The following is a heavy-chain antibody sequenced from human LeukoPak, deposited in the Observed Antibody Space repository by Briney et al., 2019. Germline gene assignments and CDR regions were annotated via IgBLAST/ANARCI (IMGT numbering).Heavy chain of an antibody. CDR3: ATHFTTMALGFDY. Sequence: TGGSLRLSCAVSEFPFSDYAMTWVRQAPGKGLEWVSSISGSSGSTYYADSVKGRFTISRDNSKNTLYLQMRSLRDEDTAVYYCATHFTTMALGFDYWGQGTPVTVSS. CDR1: EFPFSDYA. D-gene: IGHD1-1*01. CDR2: ISGSSGST. J-gene: IGHJ4*02. V-gene: IGHV3-23*01.